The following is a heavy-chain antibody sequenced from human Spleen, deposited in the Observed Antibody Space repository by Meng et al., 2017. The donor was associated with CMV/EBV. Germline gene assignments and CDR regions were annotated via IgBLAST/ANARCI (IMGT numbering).Heavy chain of an antibody. CDR3: AREYCSGGSCTSDY. Sequence: ASGFIFSSYTMHWVRQAPGKGLEDVSSISSIGDYTYYANSVKGRFTISRDNPKNTLYLQMGSLRPEDMAVYYCAREYCSGGSCTSDYWGQGTLVTVSS. D-gene: IGHD2-15*01. CDR2: ISSIGDYT. J-gene: IGHJ4*02. CDR1: GFIFSSYT. V-gene: IGHV3-64*01.